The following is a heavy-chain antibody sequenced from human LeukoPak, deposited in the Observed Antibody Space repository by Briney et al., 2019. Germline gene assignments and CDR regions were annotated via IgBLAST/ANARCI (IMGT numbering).Heavy chain of an antibody. V-gene: IGHV1-8*01. J-gene: IGHJ6*02. CDR3: ARGRSYDFWSGPIPSYGMDV. CDR2: MNPNSGNT. D-gene: IGHD3-3*01. CDR1: GYTFTSYD. Sequence: ASVKVSCKASGYTFTSYDINWVRQATGQGLEWMGWMNPNSGNTGYAQKFQGRVTMTRNTSISTAYMELSSLRSEDTAVYHCARGRSYDFWSGPIPSYGMDVWGQGTTVTVSS.